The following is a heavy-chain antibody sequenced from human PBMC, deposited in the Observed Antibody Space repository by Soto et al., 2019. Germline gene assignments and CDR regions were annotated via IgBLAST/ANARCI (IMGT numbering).Heavy chain of an antibody. J-gene: IGHJ3*02. CDR1: GYTFTSYA. Sequence: QVQLVQSGAEVKKPGASVKVSCKASGYTFTSYAMHWVRQAPGQRLEWMGWINAGNGNTKYSQKFQGRVTITRDTSASTAYMELSSLRSEDTAVYYCARGGYCSSTSCYVFVPLDIWGKGTMVTVSS. CDR2: INAGNGNT. CDR3: ARGGYCSSTSCYVFVPLDI. V-gene: IGHV1-3*01. D-gene: IGHD2-2*03.